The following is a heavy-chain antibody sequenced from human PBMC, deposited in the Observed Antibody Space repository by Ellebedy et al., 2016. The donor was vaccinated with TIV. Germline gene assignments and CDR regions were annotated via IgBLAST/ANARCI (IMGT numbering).Heavy chain of an antibody. CDR1: GFTISRYA. D-gene: IGHD5-18*01. Sequence: PGGSLRLSCAVSGFTISRYAIGWVRHAPGKGLEWVSGIVGSGAQKYADSVKGRFTISRDNSKGTVDLQMNSLRVEDTAVYFCAKDRTPGDGYWVFDDWGQGTLVTVSS. CDR3: AKDRTPGDGYWVFDD. J-gene: IGHJ4*02. V-gene: IGHV3-23*01. CDR2: IVGSGA.